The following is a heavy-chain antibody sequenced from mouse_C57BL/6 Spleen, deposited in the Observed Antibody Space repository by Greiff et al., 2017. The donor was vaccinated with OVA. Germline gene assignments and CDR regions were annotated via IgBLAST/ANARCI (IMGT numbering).Heavy chain of an antibody. Sequence: EVKLEESGPGLVKPSQSLSLTCSVTGYSITSGYYWNWIRQFPGNKLEWMGYISYDGSNNYNPSLKNRISITRDTSKNQFFLKLNSVTTEDTATYYCAREGPYDYDDPFFAYWGQGTLVTVSA. J-gene: IGHJ3*01. D-gene: IGHD2-4*01. CDR1: GYSITSGYY. CDR2: ISYDGSN. CDR3: AREGPYDYDDPFFAY. V-gene: IGHV3-6*01.